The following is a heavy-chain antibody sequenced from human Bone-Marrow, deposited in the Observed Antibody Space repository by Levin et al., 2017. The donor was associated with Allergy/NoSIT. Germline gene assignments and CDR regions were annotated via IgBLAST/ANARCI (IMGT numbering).Heavy chain of an antibody. J-gene: IGHJ6*02. Sequence: GGSLRLSCAASGFTFSTFRMHWVRQVPGKGLVWVSPINSDGSGTNYADSVKGRFTISRDNAKNTLSLQMDSLRAEDTAVYYCTRDGGGLAVWGQGATVTVSS. D-gene: IGHD3-10*01. V-gene: IGHV3-74*01. CDR3: TRDGGGLAV. CDR2: INSDGSGT. CDR1: GFTFSTFR.